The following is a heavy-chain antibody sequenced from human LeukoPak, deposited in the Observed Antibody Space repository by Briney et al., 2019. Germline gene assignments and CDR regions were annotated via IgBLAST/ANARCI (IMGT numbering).Heavy chain of an antibody. Sequence: GGSLRLSCAASGFTFSSHGMHWVRQAPGKGLEWVAFIRYDGSNKYYADSVKGRFTVSRDNSKNTLYLQMNSLRAEDTAVYYCAKDRLSYYYDSSGYYYYYWGQATLVTVSS. J-gene: IGHJ4*02. V-gene: IGHV3-30*02. CDR3: AKDRLSYYYDSSGYYYYY. CDR1: GFTFSSHG. D-gene: IGHD3-22*01. CDR2: IRYDGSNK.